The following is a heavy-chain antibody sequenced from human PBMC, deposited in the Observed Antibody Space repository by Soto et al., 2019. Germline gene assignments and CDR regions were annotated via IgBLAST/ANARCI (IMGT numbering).Heavy chain of an antibody. CDR2: IYYSGST. Sequence: PSETLSLTCTVSGGSVSSGSHYWSWIRQPPGKGLEWIGYIYYSGSTNYNPSLKSRVIISVDTSKNQFSLNLSSVTAADTAVYYCARGYYGSGSGGYYFDYWGQGTLVTVSS. D-gene: IGHD3-10*01. CDR1: GGSVSSGSHY. CDR3: ARGYYGSGSGGYYFDY. V-gene: IGHV4-61*01. J-gene: IGHJ4*02.